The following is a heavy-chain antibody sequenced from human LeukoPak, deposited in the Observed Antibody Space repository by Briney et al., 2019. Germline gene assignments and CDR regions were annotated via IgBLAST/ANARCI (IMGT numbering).Heavy chain of an antibody. Sequence: SGTLSLTCTVSGGSISSYYWSWIRQPAGKGLEWIGRIYTSGSTNYNPSLKSRVTMSADTSKNQFSLKLSSVTAAGTAVYYCARGFSVDTAMVYLGDAFDIWGQGTMVTVSS. V-gene: IGHV4-4*07. D-gene: IGHD5-18*01. CDR3: ARGFSVDTAMVYLGDAFDI. CDR1: GGSISSYY. J-gene: IGHJ3*02. CDR2: IYTSGST.